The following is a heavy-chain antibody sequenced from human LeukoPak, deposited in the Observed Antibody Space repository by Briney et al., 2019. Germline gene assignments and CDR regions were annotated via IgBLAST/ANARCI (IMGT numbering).Heavy chain of an antibody. CDR2: IIPIFGTA. Sequence: GASVKVSCKASGGTFSSYAISWVRQAPRQGLEWMGRIIPIFGTANYAQKFQGRVTITADKSTSTAYMELSSLRSEDTAVYYCARDQPTIRFPYFDYWGQGTLVTVSS. J-gene: IGHJ4*02. D-gene: IGHD5-24*01. CDR3: ARDQPTIRFPYFDY. V-gene: IGHV1-69*06. CDR1: GGTFSSYA.